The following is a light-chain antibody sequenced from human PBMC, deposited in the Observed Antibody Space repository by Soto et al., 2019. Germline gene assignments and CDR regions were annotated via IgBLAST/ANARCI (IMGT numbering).Light chain of an antibody. Sequence: VQMTQSTCFLSASVGGGGTITCRASQSVSFYLNLYQQKPGKAPKLLIYAASNLETGVPSRFSGSGSGTDFTFTISSLQPEDIATYYCQQYDNLPLTFGGGTKVDI. CDR2: AAS. V-gene: IGKV1-33*01. J-gene: IGKJ4*01. CDR1: QSVSFY. CDR3: QQYDNLPLT.